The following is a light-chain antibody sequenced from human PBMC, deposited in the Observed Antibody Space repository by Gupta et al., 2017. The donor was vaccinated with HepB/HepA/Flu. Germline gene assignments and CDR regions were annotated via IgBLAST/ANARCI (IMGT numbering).Light chain of an antibody. CDR3: SSYTSASTPVV. CDR1: SSDVGGYNY. CDR2: EVS. V-gene: IGLV2-14*01. Sequence: QSALTPPASASCSPAQSTTISCTGTSSDVGGYNYVSWYQQHPGKAPKLMIFEVSNRPSGVSNRFSGSKSGNTASLTISGLQAEDEAYYYCSSYTSASTPVVFGGGTKLTVL. J-gene: IGLJ2*01.